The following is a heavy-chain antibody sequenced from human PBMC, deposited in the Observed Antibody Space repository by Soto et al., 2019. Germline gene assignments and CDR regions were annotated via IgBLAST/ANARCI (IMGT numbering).Heavy chain of an antibody. CDR2: IRSKAYGGTT. CDR3: TRGILTGPSGHYYYMDV. V-gene: IGHV3-49*03. J-gene: IGHJ6*03. CDR1: GFTFGDYA. Sequence: PGGSLRLSCTASGFTFGDYAMSWFRQAPGKGLEWVGFIRSKAYGGTTEYAASVKGRFTISRDDSKSIAYLQMNSLKTEDTAVNYCTRGILTGPSGHYYYMDVWGKGTTVTISS. D-gene: IGHD3-9*01.